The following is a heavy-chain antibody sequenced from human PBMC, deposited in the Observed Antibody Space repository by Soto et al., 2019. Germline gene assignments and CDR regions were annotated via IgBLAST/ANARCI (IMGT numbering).Heavy chain of an antibody. CDR2: IYWDDDK. Sequence: QITLKESGPTLVKPTQTLTLTCTFSGFSVSTSGVGVGWIRQPPGKALECLALIYWDDDKRYSPSLKSRLTNTKDPTKHRVVLTITIVEPVDTATYYCARVYGRYFDYWGQGTLVTVSS. CDR3: ARVYGRYFDY. D-gene: IGHD5-12*01. V-gene: IGHV2-5*02. CDR1: GFSVSTSGVG. J-gene: IGHJ4*02.